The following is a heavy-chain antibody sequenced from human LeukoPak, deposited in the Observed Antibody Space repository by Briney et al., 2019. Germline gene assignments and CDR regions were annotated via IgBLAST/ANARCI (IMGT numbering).Heavy chain of an antibody. Sequence: GGSLRLSCSAPGFTFSSYAMHWVRQAPGKGLEYVSAISSNGGSTYYADSVRGRFTIYRDNSKNTPYLQMSSLRAEETAVYDSVKDGAVQLEPGLLGDAFDIWGQGTMVTVSS. CDR2: ISSNGGST. V-gene: IGHV3-64D*06. D-gene: IGHD1-1*01. CDR3: VKDGAVQLEPGLLGDAFDI. J-gene: IGHJ3*02. CDR1: GFTFSSYA.